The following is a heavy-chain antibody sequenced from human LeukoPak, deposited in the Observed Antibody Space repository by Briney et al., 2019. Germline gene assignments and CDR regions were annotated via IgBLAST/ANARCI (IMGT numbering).Heavy chain of an antibody. V-gene: IGHV3-7*04. CDR1: GFTFSSYW. Sequence: GGSLRLSCAASGFTFSSYWMTWVRQAPGKGLEWVAHIILDGSEKYYVDSVKGRFTISRDNAKNSLYLQMNSLRAEDTAVYYCARAYYGDYVWGQGTLVTVSS. J-gene: IGHJ4*02. CDR3: ARAYYGDYV. D-gene: IGHD4-17*01. CDR2: IILDGSEK.